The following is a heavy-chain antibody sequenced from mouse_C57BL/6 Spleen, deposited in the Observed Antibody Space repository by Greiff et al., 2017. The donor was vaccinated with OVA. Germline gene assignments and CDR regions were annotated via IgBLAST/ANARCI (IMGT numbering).Heavy chain of an antibody. CDR1: GYTFTSYW. CDR3: ARFYGNLAWFAY. J-gene: IGHJ3*01. Sequence: QVQLQQPGAELVMPGASVKLSCKASGYTFTSYWMHWVKQRPGQGLEWIGEIDPSDSYTNYNQKFKGKSTLTVDKSSSTAYMQLSSLTSEDSAVYYCARFYGNLAWFAYWGQGTLVTVSA. CDR2: IDPSDSYT. D-gene: IGHD2-1*01. V-gene: IGHV1-69*01.